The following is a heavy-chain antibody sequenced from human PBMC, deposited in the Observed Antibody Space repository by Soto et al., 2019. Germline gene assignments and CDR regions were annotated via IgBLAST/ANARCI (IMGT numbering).Heavy chain of an antibody. D-gene: IGHD3-16*01. CDR1: GFNFGGYA. J-gene: IGHJ4*02. CDR3: AKRGGYAISFYDS. Sequence: KLLESGGQLIQPGGSLRLSCAGTGFNFGGYAMSWVRQAPGKGLEWVSTLSGDGSRAYYADSVRGRFTVSRDNSKSTLYLLMNSLRADYTAIYYCAKRGGYAISFYDSWGQGTLVTVSS. V-gene: IGHV3-23*01. CDR2: LSGDGSRA.